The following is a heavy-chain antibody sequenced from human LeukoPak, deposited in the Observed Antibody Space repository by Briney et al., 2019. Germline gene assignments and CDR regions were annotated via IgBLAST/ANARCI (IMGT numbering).Heavy chain of an antibody. V-gene: IGHV1-69*13. J-gene: IGHJ5*02. CDR3: ARNLAVGPPWWFVP. CDR2: IIPIFGTA. D-gene: IGHD6-19*01. CDR1: GGTFSSYA. Sequence: ASVKVTCKASGGTFSSYAISWVRQAPGQGLEWMGGIIPIFGTANYAQKFQGRVTITADESTSTAYMELSSLRSEDTAVYYCARNLAVGPPWWFVPWGQGTLVTVSS.